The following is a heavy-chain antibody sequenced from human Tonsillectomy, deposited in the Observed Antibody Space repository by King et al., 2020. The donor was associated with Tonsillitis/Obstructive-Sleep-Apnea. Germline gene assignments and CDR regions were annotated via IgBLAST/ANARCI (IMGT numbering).Heavy chain of an antibody. V-gene: IGHV3-30*18. CDR1: GFTFSSYG. CDR2: ISYDGSNK. J-gene: IGHJ6*02. CDR3: AKARGWGNYNYSGMDV. D-gene: IGHD7-27*01. Sequence: VQLVESGGGVVQPGRSLRLSCAASGFTFSSYGMHWVRQAPGKGLEWVAGISYDGSNKYYADSVKGQFAIYRDNSKNTLYMKMNSLRAEDTAMYYCAKARGWGNYNYSGMDVWGQGTTVTVSS.